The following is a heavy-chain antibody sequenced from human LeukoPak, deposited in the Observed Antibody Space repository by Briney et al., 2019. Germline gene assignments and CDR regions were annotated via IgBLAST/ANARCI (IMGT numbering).Heavy chain of an antibody. CDR1: GGSISGNY. V-gene: IGHV4-4*09. D-gene: IGHD1-26*01. CDR3: TKRQGPTSGSYDYFDP. Sequence: PSETLSLTCTVSGGSISGNYWSWIRQPPGQGLEWIAYIHSSGYTNYNPPLKSRVTISVDPSNNQFSLKVTSVTAADTAMYYCTKRQGPTSGSYDYFDPWGQGALVTVSS. J-gene: IGHJ5*02. CDR2: IHSSGYT.